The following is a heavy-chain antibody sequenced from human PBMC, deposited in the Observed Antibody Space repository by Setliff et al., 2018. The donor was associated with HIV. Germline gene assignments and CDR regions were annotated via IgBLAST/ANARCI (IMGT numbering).Heavy chain of an antibody. CDR1: GDTFTNYA. CDR2: LIPALGEP. CDR3: GRGTLYGVSDY. Sequence: SVKVSCKASGDTFTNYAYTWVRQAPGQGLEWVGSLIPALGEPHYAQSVQGRAAITADDSTHTAYLELVNLRSDDTATFYCGRGTLYGVSDYWGPGTLVTVSS. V-gene: IGHV1-69*11. J-gene: IGHJ4*02. D-gene: IGHD3-3*01.